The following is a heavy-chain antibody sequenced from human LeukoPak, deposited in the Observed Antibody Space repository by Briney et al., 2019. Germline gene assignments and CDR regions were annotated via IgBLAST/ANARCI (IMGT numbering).Heavy chain of an antibody. CDR3: AKETASDFGGAVDY. V-gene: IGHV3-23*01. CDR2: ISGSGGST. D-gene: IGHD3-10*01. CDR1: GFTFNNYA. J-gene: IGHJ4*02. Sequence: GSLRLSCAASGFTFNNYAMSWVRQAPGKGLEWVSGISGSGGSTYSADSVKGRFTISRDNSKNTLYLQINSLRAEDTAVYYCAKETASDFGGAVDYWGQGTLVTVSS.